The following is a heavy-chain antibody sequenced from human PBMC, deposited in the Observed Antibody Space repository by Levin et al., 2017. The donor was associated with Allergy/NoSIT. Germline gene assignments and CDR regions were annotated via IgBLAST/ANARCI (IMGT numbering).Heavy chain of an antibody. J-gene: IGHJ3*01. D-gene: IGHD3-10*01. CDR1: GYKFTYYG. Sequence: PGGSLRLSCKASGYKFTYYGINWVRQAPGQGLEWMGWISTFNRNTNYAQKLQGRVTITIDTSTNTTYMELRNLRSEDTALYYCARFQRLRGSLSDAFDVWGQGTMVTVSS. CDR2: ISTFNRNT. CDR3: ARFQRLRGSLSDAFDV. V-gene: IGHV1-18*01.